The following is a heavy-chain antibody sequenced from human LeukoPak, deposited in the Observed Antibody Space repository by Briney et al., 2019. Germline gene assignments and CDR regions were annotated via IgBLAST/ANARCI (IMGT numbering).Heavy chain of an antibody. CDR1: GFTFSSYG. CDR3: AKGRKTTVVTYFDY. Sequence: GGSLRLSCAASGFTFSSYGMHWVRQAPGKGLEWVAVISYDGSNKYYADSVKGRFTISRNNSKNTLYLQMNRLRAEDTAVDYCAKGRKTTVVTYFDYWGQGTLVTVSS. D-gene: IGHD4-23*01. CDR2: ISYDGSNK. V-gene: IGHV3-30*18. J-gene: IGHJ4*02.